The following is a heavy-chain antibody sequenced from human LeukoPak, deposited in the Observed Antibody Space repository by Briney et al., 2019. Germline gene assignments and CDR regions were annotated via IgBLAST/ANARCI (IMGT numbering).Heavy chain of an antibody. V-gene: IGHV3-7*01. J-gene: IGHJ3*01. CDR2: IKQDGSLK. Sequence: GGSLRLFCAASGFTLSNYWMIWIRQAPGKGLELVANIKQDGSLKYYMDSVNGRFTISRDNAKNSVYLQMNSLRAEDTAVYYCARDSGGKITISREVTWFDAFDVWGRGTMVTVSS. CDR1: GFTLSNYW. D-gene: IGHD3-3*01. CDR3: ARDSGGKITISREVTWFDAFDV.